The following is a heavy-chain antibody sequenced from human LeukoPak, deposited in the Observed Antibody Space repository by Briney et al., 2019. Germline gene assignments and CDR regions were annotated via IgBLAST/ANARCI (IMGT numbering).Heavy chain of an antibody. CDR1: GFTFSSYA. Sequence: GGSLRLSCAASGFTFSSYAMSWVRQAPGKGLEWVSAISVSAGSTYYADSLKGRFTISRDNSKNTLYLQMNSLRAEDTALYYCARAKAESVVPAASDYWGQGTLVTVSS. D-gene: IGHD2-2*01. CDR2: ISVSAGST. CDR3: ARAKAESVVPAASDY. V-gene: IGHV3-23*01. J-gene: IGHJ4*02.